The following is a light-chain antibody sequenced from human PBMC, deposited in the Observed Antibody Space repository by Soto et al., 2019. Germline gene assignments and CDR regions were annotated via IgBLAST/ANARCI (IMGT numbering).Light chain of an antibody. Sequence: DIVMTQSPDSLSVSLGQRATIYCKSSQSVLYTSKNKNYLAWYQQKPGQPPKLLIYWASTRQSGVPDRFRGSGSGTDFTLTISSLQAADVAVYYCQQYYSTPITFGQGTRLEIK. V-gene: IGKV4-1*01. J-gene: IGKJ5*01. CDR1: QSVLYTSKNKNY. CDR2: WAS. CDR3: QQYYSTPIT.